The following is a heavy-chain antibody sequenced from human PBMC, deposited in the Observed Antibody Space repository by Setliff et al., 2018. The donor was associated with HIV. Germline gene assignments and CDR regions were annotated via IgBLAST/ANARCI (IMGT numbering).Heavy chain of an antibody. CDR2: IYPTDSDT. J-gene: IGHJ6*03. D-gene: IGHD2-2*01. Sequence: PGESLKISCKGSGYSFANYWIAWVRRVPGKGLEWMGIIYPTDSDTRYSPSFQGQVTISADTSISTAYLQWSSLKASDTAVYYCSRASDPSHRMPPTNYYYYMDVWGKGTKVTVSS. CDR1: GYSFANYW. V-gene: IGHV5-51*01. CDR3: SRASDPSHRMPPTNYYYYMDV.